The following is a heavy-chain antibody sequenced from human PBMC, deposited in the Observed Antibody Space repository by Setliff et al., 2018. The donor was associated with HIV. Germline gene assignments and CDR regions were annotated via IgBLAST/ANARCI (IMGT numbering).Heavy chain of an antibody. D-gene: IGHD3-3*01. CDR2: INHSGST. Sequence: PSETLSLTCAVYGVSFSGYYWNWIRQPPGKGLEWTGEINHSGSTNYNPSLKSRVTISVDTSTNQFSLKLSSVTAADTAVYFCARPLTTPYNFWGDAFAIWGPGKMVTVSS. J-gene: IGHJ3*02. V-gene: IGHV4-34*01. CDR3: ARPLTTPYNFWGDAFAI. CDR1: GVSFSGYY.